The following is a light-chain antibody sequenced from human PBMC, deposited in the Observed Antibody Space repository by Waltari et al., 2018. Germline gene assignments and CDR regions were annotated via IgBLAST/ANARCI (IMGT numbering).Light chain of an antibody. CDR1: QSIGSN. CDR2: GAS. V-gene: IGKV3-15*01. J-gene: IGKJ1*01. Sequence: DIVMTQSPATLSVSPGERATISCRASQSIGSNLAWYQHKPGQAPRFLIYGASTRATGIPVRFSGSGSGTEFTLTISSLQSADFAVYFCQQYNNWPETFGQGTKVEIK. CDR3: QQYNNWPET.